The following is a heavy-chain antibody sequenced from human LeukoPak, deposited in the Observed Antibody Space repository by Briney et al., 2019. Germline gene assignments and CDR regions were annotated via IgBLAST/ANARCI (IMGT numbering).Heavy chain of an antibody. CDR2: IYYSGST. J-gene: IGHJ4*02. CDR1: GGSISRYY. D-gene: IGHD3-3*01. V-gene: IGHV4-59*01. Sequence: SETLSLTCTVSGGSISRYYWSWIRQPPGKGLEWIGYIYYSGSTNYNPSLKSRVTISVDTSKNQFSLKLSSVTAADTAVYYCARLRPYDFWSGRGIFDYWGQGTLVTVSS. CDR3: ARLRPYDFWSGRGIFDY.